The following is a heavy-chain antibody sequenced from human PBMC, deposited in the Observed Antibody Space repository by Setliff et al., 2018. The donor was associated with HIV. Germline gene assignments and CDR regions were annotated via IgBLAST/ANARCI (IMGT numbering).Heavy chain of an antibody. V-gene: IGHV4-59*08. Sequence: SETLSLTCTVSGVSISNYYWSWIRQPPGKGLEWIGYMYYSGNTNYNPSLKSRVTISVDTSKNQISLRLSSVTAADTAVYYCARLSGGMVPNYWGQGTLVTVSS. CDR3: ARLSGGMVPNY. J-gene: IGHJ4*02. CDR1: GVSISNYY. CDR2: MYYSGNT. D-gene: IGHD3-10*01.